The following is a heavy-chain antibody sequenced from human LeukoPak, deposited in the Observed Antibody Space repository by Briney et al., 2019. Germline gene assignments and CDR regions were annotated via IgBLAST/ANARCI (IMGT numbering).Heavy chain of an antibody. Sequence: GGSLRLSCEGSRYSFDSYAMTWVRQAPGKGLEWVSSIYGGGDITYYAESVKGRFTVSRDNSKNTLFLQMNSLRAEDTAVFYCAKRYGDSTGWFFDFWGQGSLVTVSS. CDR3: AKRYGDSTGWFFDF. D-gene: IGHD6-13*01. CDR2: IYGGGDIT. CDR1: RYSFDSYA. J-gene: IGHJ4*02. V-gene: IGHV3-23*01.